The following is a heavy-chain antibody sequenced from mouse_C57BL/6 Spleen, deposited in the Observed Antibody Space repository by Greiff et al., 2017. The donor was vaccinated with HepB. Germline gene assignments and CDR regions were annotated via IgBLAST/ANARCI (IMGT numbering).Heavy chain of an antibody. Sequence: VQLQQPGAELVRPGSSVKLSCKASGYTFTSYWMHWVKQSPIQGLEWIGNIDPSDSETHYNQKFKDKSTLTVDKSSSTAYMQLSSLTSEDSAVYDCARRGGNRYFDVWGTGTTVTVAS. CDR1: GYTFTSYW. D-gene: IGHD2-1*01. V-gene: IGHV1-52*01. J-gene: IGHJ1*03. CDR3: ARRGGNRYFDV. CDR2: IDPSDSET.